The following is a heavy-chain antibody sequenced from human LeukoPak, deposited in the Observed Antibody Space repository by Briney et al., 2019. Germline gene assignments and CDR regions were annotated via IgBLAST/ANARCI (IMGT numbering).Heavy chain of an antibody. J-gene: IGHJ4*02. CDR3: ARDGSLPDY. V-gene: IGHV3-74*01. CDR2: INSDETGT. Sequence: GGSLRLSCAASGFSFSNYWMHWVRQAPGEGLVWVSRINSDETGTSYADSVKGRFTISRDNAKNTLYLQMNSLRAEDTAVYYCARDGSLPDYWGQGTLATVSS. CDR1: GFSFSNYW.